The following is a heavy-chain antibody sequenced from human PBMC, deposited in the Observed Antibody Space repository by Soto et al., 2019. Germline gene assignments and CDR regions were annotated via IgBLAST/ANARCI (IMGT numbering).Heavy chain of an antibody. V-gene: IGHV1-18*01. CDR3: AKEGYYDISGYYGDLGNYYYYYGMDV. D-gene: IGHD3-22*01. Sequence: ASVKVSCKASGYTFTSYGISWVRQAPGQGLEWMGWISAYNGNTNYAQKLQGRVTMTTDTSTSTAYMELRSLRSDDTAVYYCAKEGYYDISGYYGDLGNYYYYYGMDVWGQGTTVTVSS. CDR2: ISAYNGNT. J-gene: IGHJ6*02. CDR1: GYTFTSYG.